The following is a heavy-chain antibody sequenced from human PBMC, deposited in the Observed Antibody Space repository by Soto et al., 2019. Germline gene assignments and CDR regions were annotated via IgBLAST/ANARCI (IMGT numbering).Heavy chain of an antibody. D-gene: IGHD6-13*01. Sequence: GVSLRLSCSASAFTFSSYDMHWVRQATGKGLEWVSAMGTAGDTYYPGSVKGRFTISRENAKNSLYLQMNSLRAGDTAVYYCARVWDSSSWYTGYYYYGMGVWGQGTTVTVSS. CDR3: ARVWDSSSWYTGYYYYGMGV. J-gene: IGHJ6*02. V-gene: IGHV3-13*01. CDR1: AFTFSSYD. CDR2: MGTAGDT.